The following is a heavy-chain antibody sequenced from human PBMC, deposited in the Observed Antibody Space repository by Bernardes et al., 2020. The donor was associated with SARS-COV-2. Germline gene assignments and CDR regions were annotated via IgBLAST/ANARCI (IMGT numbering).Heavy chain of an antibody. V-gene: IGHV3-11*06. CDR3: ARIGYCTGVVCYYFDY. Sequence: GVSLRLSCAASGFTFSHYYMSWIRQPPGKGLELVSSIISSSSYTNYADSVKGRFTISRDNAKNSLYLQMNSLRAEDTAVYYCARIGYCTGVVCYYFDYWGQGTLVTVSS. J-gene: IGHJ4*02. CDR2: IISSSSYT. CDR1: GFTFSHYY. D-gene: IGHD2-8*02.